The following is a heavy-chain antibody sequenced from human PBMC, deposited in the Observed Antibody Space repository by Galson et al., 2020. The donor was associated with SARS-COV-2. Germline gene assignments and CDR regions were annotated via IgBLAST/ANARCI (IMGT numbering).Heavy chain of an antibody. J-gene: IGHJ4*02. V-gene: IGHV1-24*01. Sequence: ASVKVSCKVSGYTLTELSMDWVRQAPGKGLEWMGGFDPEDGETIYAQKFQGRVTMTEDTSTDTAYMELSSLRSEDTAVYYCATRSDYYGSGSYHFYFDYWGQGTLVTVSS. CDR3: ATRSDYYGSGSYHFYFDY. D-gene: IGHD3-10*01. CDR2: FDPEDGET. CDR1: GYTLTELS.